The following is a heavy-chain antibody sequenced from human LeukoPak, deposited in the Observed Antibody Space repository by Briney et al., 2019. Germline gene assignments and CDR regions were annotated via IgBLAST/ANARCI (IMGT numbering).Heavy chain of an antibody. CDR1: GGSISTYY. Sequence: SETLSLTCTVSGGSISTYYWNWIRQPAGKGLEWIGRIYTGGYTTYNPSVKSRVTMSVDTSKNQFSLKLRSVSAADTAVYYCATDCSGSSCYPAGFDYWGQGILVTVSS. D-gene: IGHD2-15*01. V-gene: IGHV4-4*07. CDR2: IYTGGYT. J-gene: IGHJ4*02. CDR3: ATDCSGSSCYPAGFDY.